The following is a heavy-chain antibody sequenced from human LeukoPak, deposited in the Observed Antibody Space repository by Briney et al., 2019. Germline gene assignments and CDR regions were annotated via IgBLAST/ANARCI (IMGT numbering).Heavy chain of an antibody. CDR2: VYATGTT. J-gene: IGHJ4*02. CDR3: ARVGSGGAWFDF. Sequence: SETLSLTCTVSGGSISSYYWSWIRQPPGKGLEWIGYVYATGTTNYNPSLKTRATISIDTSKNQLSLTLTSVTAADTAVYYCARVGSGGAWFDFWGQGTLVSVSS. CDR1: GGSISSYY. D-gene: IGHD6-19*01. V-gene: IGHV4-59*01.